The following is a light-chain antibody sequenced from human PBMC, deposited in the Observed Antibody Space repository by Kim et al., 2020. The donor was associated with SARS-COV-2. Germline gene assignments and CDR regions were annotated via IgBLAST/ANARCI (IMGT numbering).Light chain of an antibody. J-gene: IGLJ2*01. V-gene: IGLV3-19*01. CDR2: PKN. CDR1: SLRTYY. CDR3: KSRDTSGDRLV. Sequence: SSELTQDPAVSVALGRTVRITCQGDSLRTYYASWYQQKPGQAPALVIYPKNNRPSGIPDRFSGSSSGNTASLTITGAQAEDEADYYCKSRDTSGDRLVFGGGTQLTVL.